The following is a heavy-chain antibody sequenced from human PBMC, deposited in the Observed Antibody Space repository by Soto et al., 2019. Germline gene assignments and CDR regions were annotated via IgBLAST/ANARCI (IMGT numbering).Heavy chain of an antibody. V-gene: IGHV4-59*08. CDR3: ARLSPYYYYMDV. CDR2: IYYSGST. Sequence: PSETLSLTCTVSGGSISSYYWSWIRQPPGKGLEWIGYIYYSGSTNYNPSLKSRVTISVDTSKNQFSLKLSSVTAADTAVYYCARLSPYYYYMDVWGKGTTVTVSS. CDR1: GGSISSYY. J-gene: IGHJ6*03.